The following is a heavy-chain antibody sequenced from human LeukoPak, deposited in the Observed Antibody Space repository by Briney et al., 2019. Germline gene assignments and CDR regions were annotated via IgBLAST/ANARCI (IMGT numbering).Heavy chain of an antibody. CDR2: VNWSPGSE. D-gene: IGHD3-22*01. Sequence: PGGSLRLSCAASGFIFNEYAMHWVRQAPGKGLEWVSSVNWSPGSEAYADSVKGRFTISRDNAKNTLYLQMNSLRAEDTAVYYCARSAHYYDSSGYYPDYWGQGTLVTVSS. V-gene: IGHV3-9*01. CDR3: ARSAHYYDSSGYYPDY. J-gene: IGHJ4*02. CDR1: GFIFNEYA.